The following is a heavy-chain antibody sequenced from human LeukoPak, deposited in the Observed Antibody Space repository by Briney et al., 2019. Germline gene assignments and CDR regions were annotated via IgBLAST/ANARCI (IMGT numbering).Heavy chain of an antibody. J-gene: IGHJ4*02. Sequence: SGTLSLTCAVSGGSISRSNWWSWVRQPPGKGLEWIGEIYHSRSTNYNPSLKSRVNISVDKSKNQFSLKLSSVTAADTAVYYCARALTTVTQYYFDYWGQGTLVTVSS. CDR1: GGSISRSNW. V-gene: IGHV4-4*02. CDR2: IYHSRST. CDR3: ARALTTVTQYYFDY. D-gene: IGHD4-17*01.